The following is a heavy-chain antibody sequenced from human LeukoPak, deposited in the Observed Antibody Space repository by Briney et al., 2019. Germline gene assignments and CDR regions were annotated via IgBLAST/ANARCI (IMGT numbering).Heavy chain of an antibody. D-gene: IGHD1-26*01. CDR1: GGSISSYY. V-gene: IGHV4-59*01. Sequence: PSETLSLTCTVSGGSISSYYWSWIRQPPGKGLEWIGYIYYSGSTNYNPSLKSRVTISVDTSKNQFSLKLSSVTVADTAVYYCASSYSGSYLRYWGQGTLVTVSS. CDR3: ASSYSGSYLRY. J-gene: IGHJ4*02. CDR2: IYYSGST.